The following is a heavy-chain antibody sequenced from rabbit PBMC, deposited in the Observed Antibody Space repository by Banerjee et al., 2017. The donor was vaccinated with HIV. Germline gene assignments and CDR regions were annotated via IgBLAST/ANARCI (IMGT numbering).Heavy chain of an antibody. CDR2: IDTGSGST. V-gene: IGHV1S45*01. D-gene: IGHD6-1*01. J-gene: IGHJ4*01. CDR1: GFSFSSGDC. Sequence: QEPLKESGGGLVKPEGSLTLTCTASGFSFSSGDCICWVRQAPGKGLEWIACIDTGSGSTWYASWAKGRFTISKASSTTVTLQMTSLTAADTATYFCAGGPDYYYTVGFLSGAYAPYYFNLWGPGTLVTVS. CDR3: AGGPDYYYTVGFLSGAYAPYYFNL.